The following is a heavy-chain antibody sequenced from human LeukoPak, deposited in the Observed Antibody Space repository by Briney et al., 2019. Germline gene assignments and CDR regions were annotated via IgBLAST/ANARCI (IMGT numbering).Heavy chain of an antibody. J-gene: IGHJ2*01. CDR2: ITG. D-gene: IGHD2-21*02. V-gene: IGHV1-69*13. CDR1: GGSISSET. Sequence: SVKVSCKASGGSISSETINWVRQAPGQGLEWMGGITGNHAQDFLVRLTITADESTGTAYMELDSLRSEDTAVYYCARAVEMSASSSFYFDLWGRGTLVTVSS. CDR3: ARAVEMSASSSFYFDL.